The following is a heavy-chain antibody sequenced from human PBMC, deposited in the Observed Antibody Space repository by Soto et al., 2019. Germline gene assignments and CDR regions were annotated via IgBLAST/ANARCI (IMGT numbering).Heavy chain of an antibody. D-gene: IGHD3-22*01. Sequence: QLLLQESGPGLVKPSETLSLTCTVSGGSILDSTYYWAWIRQSPGKGLEWIGTIFYSGGTFYTPSIKSRVNMFVDTSNNQFSLKLSSVTAADTAVYYCARQASGYYYGWFDPWGQGTLVTVSS. CDR2: IFYSGGT. CDR1: GGSILDSTYY. J-gene: IGHJ5*02. CDR3: ARQASGYYYGWFDP. V-gene: IGHV4-39*01.